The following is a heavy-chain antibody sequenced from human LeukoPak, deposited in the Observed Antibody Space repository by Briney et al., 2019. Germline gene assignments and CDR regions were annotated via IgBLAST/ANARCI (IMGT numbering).Heavy chain of an antibody. V-gene: IGHV3-66*01. Sequence: PGGSLRLSCAVSGFTGSSKYMSWVRRAPGKGLEWVSVIYSTGDTRYADSVKGRFTISRDNSKNTLYLQMNRLRAEDTAVYYCARDDYDSNGYYLFDCWGQGTLVTVSS. CDR1: GFTGSSKY. D-gene: IGHD3-22*01. CDR3: ARDDYDSNGYYLFDC. J-gene: IGHJ4*02. CDR2: IYSTGDT.